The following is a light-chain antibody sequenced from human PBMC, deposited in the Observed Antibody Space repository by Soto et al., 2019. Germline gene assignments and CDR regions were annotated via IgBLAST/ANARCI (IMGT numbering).Light chain of an antibody. Sequence: EIVLTPSPATLSLSPVERATLSCRASQSVRTYLAWYQVKPGQAPRLLIYGASTRATGIPDRFSGSRSGTDFTLTISRLEPEDFAVYFCQLYGSSRWTFGQGTKVDIK. CDR2: GAS. CDR3: QLYGSSRWT. CDR1: QSVRTY. V-gene: IGKV3-20*01. J-gene: IGKJ1*01.